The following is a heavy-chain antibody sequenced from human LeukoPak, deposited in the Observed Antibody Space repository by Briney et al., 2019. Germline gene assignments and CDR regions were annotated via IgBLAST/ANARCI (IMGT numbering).Heavy chain of an antibody. Sequence: SQTLSLTCTVSGDSIESDYYYWSWIRQPAGKGLEWIGCIFGSGSANYNPSLKSRVHISVDTSKNQFSLNLNSVTAADTAVYYCARDLNEWYLDFWGQGALVTVSS. CDR1: GDSIESDYYY. J-gene: IGHJ4*02. CDR3: ARDLNEWYLDF. V-gene: IGHV4-61*02. D-gene: IGHD3-3*01. CDR2: IFGSGSA.